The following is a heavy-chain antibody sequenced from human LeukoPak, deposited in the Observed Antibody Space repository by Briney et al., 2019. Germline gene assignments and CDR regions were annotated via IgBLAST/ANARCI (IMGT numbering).Heavy chain of an antibody. J-gene: IGHJ4*02. Sequence: PGGSLRLSCSASGFTFSTNSMHWVRQAPGKGLEFVSAITSNGGSTYYADSVKGRFTISRDNSKNTLYLQMNSLRAEDTAVYFCARAVGPYDYWGQGTLVTVSS. D-gene: IGHD3-10*01. CDR2: ITSNGGST. CDR3: ARAVGPYDY. CDR1: GFTFSTNS. V-gene: IGHV3-64*04.